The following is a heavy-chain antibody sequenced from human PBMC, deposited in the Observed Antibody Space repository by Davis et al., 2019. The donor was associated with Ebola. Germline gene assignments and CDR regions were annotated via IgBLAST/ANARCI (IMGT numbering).Heavy chain of an antibody. J-gene: IGHJ4*02. V-gene: IGHV1-2*02. D-gene: IGHD2-8*02. Sequence: VSVPVPCLASVYTFTANYMHWVRQAPGQGLEWMGWINPNSGGTNYAQKFQGRVTMTRDTSISTAYMELSRLRSDDTAVYYCARDSSDCTGGVCTDLFDHWGQGTLVTVSS. CDR3: ARDSSDCTGGVCTDLFDH. CDR1: VYTFTANY. CDR2: INPNSGGT.